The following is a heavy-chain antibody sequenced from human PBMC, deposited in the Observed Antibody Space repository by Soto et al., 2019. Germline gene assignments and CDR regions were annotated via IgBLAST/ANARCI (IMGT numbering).Heavy chain of an antibody. CDR2: INGGNGNT. Sequence: AAVKVSCKASGYSFSTHSMHWVRQAPGQGLEWMGWINGGNGNTKYSQKFRDRVTITRDASASTGYMELSSLRSEDTAVYYCARGKGMEENYYYYGLDVWGQGTRVPVSS. J-gene: IGHJ6*02. CDR3: ARGKGMEENYYYYGLDV. D-gene: IGHD1-1*01. V-gene: IGHV1-3*01. CDR1: GYSFSTHS.